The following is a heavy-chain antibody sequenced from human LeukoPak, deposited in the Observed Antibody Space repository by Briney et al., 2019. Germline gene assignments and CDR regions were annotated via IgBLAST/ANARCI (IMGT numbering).Heavy chain of an antibody. J-gene: IGHJ4*02. V-gene: IGHV3-66*01. CDR1: EFSVGSNY. CDR2: IYSGGST. CDR3: AKSLDYGGNRARLDF. D-gene: IGHD4-23*01. Sequence: GGSLRLSCAASEFSVGSNYMTWVRQAPGKGLEWVSLIYSGGSTYYADSVKGRFTISRDNSKNTLYLQMNSLRVDDTAVYYCAKSLDYGGNRARLDFWGQGTLVTVSS.